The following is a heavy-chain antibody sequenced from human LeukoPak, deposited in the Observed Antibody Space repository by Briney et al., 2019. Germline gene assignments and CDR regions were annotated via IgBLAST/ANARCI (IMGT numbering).Heavy chain of an antibody. CDR2: IKNKPDGGTS. V-gene: IGHV3-15*01. J-gene: IGHJ5*02. Sequence: PGGSLRLSCAASGFTFSHAWMSWVRQAPGKGLELVARIKNKPDGGTSDYTAPVKGRFTISRDDSKSTLYLQMNSLKTEDTAVYYCTVVNYGSGSYPLGSWGQGTLVTVSS. D-gene: IGHD3-10*01. CDR1: GFTFSHAW. CDR3: TVVNYGSGSYPLGS.